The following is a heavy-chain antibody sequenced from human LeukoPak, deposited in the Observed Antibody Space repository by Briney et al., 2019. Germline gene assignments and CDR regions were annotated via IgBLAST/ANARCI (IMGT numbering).Heavy chain of an antibody. Sequence: PSETLSLTCTVSGDSISSYYWSWIRQPPGKGLEWIGYLYYSGSTNYNPSLKSRVTISVDTSKNQFSLKLTSVTAADTAVYYCARGSYYDRPSRSRVEYWGQGTLVTVSS. CDR1: GDSISSYY. CDR2: LYYSGST. V-gene: IGHV4-59*01. D-gene: IGHD3-22*01. CDR3: ARGSYYDRPSRSRVEY. J-gene: IGHJ4*02.